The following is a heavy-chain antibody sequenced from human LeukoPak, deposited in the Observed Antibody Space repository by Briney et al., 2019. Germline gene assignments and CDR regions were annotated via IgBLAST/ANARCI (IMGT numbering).Heavy chain of an antibody. D-gene: IGHD3-10*01. Sequence: TSVTVSCKASGYTFTSFGISWVRQAPGQGLKWMGWISAYSGNRIYAQNLQGRVTMTTDTSTTTAYMELRSLRSDDTAVYYCARDYPSYGSGSYHGMDVWGQGTTVTVSS. V-gene: IGHV1-18*01. CDR3: ARDYPSYGSGSYHGMDV. CDR1: GYTFTSFG. CDR2: ISAYSGNR. J-gene: IGHJ6*02.